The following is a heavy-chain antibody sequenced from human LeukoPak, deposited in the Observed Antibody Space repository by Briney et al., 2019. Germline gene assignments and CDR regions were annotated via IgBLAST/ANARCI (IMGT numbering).Heavy chain of an antibody. J-gene: IGHJ6*03. CDR1: GGSFSGYY. D-gene: IGHD2-2*01. Sequence: SETLSLTCAVYGGSFSGYYWSWIRQPPGKGLEWIGEINHSGSTNYNPSLKSRVTISVDTSKNQFSLKLSSVTAADTAVYYCAREVVVPAAMLLYYYYYMDVWGKGTTVTVSS. CDR2: INHSGST. V-gene: IGHV4-34*01. CDR3: AREVVVPAAMLLYYYYYMDV.